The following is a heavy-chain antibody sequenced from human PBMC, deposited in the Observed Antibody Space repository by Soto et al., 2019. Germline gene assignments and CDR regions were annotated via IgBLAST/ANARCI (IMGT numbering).Heavy chain of an antibody. CDR2: ISYDGNYK. V-gene: IGHV3-30-3*01. CDR1: GFTFRSHA. D-gene: IGHD2-2*01. J-gene: IGHJ6*02. CDR3: ARVTSVSYCTSTSCYDYYFYGMDV. Sequence: GGSLRLSCAASGFTFRSHAMHWVRQSPGKGLEWVAIISYDGNYKNDADSVKGRFTISRDNSKNTLYLQMNSLRAEDTAVYYCARVTSVSYCTSTSCYDYYFYGMDVWGQGTTVTVSS.